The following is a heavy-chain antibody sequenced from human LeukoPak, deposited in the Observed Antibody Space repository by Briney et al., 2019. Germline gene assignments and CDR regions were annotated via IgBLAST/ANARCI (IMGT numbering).Heavy chain of an antibody. CDR3: ARELYSSSWYPSDYYYYYMDV. CDR2: IYYSGSI. V-gene: IGHV4-59*01. CDR1: GGSISSYY. J-gene: IGHJ6*03. D-gene: IGHD6-13*01. Sequence: SETLSLTCTVSGGSISSYYWSWIRQPPGKGLEWIGYIYYSGSINYNPSLNSRVNISVDTSKNQFSLKLSSVTAADTAVYYCARELYSSSWYPSDYYYYYMDVWGKGTTVTVSS.